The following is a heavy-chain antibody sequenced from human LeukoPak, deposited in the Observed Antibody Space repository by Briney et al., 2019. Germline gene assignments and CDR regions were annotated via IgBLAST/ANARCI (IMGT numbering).Heavy chain of an antibody. CDR1: GGSISSGGYY. Sequence: SETLSLTCTVSGGSISSGGYYWIWIRQHPGKGPEWIGYIYYSGSTYYNPSLKSRVTISVDTSKNQFSLKLSSVTAADTAVYYCARGDDSSGYYYSDFFDYWGQGTLVTVSS. CDR3: ARGDDSSGYYYSDFFDY. CDR2: IYYSGST. D-gene: IGHD3-22*01. V-gene: IGHV4-31*03. J-gene: IGHJ4*02.